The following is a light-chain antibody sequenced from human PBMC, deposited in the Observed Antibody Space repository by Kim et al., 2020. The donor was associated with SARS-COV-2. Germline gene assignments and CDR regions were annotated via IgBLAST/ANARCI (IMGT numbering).Light chain of an antibody. Sequence: SLGERATLSCRASQRVSDNLSCYQQKPGQAPRLLIYGASTRATGIPARFSGSGSGTEFTLTISSLQSEDSAVYYCQQYDDWPPWTFGQGTKVDIK. CDR3: QQYDDWPPWT. V-gene: IGKV3-15*01. J-gene: IGKJ1*01. CDR1: QRVSDN. CDR2: GAS.